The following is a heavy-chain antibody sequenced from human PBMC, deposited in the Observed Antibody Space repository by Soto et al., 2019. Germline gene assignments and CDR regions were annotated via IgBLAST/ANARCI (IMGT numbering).Heavy chain of an antibody. D-gene: IGHD3-22*01. Sequence: SETLSLTCTVSGGSISSSSYNWGWIRQPPGKGLEWIGTIDYSGGTYYNPSLKSRVAISVDTSKNQFSLKLSSVTAADTAVYYCARRGKGYYDSRGYYLRWFDPWGQGTLVTVSS. J-gene: IGHJ5*02. CDR2: IDYSGGT. CDR3: ARRGKGYYDSRGYYLRWFDP. V-gene: IGHV4-39*01. CDR1: GGSISSSSYN.